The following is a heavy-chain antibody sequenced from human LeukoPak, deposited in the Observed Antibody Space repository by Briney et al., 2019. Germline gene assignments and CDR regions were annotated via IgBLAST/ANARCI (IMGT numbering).Heavy chain of an antibody. D-gene: IGHD3-10*01. J-gene: IGHJ5*02. CDR3: ARHFLMVRGIYSGWFDP. V-gene: IGHV4-34*01. CDR2: INHSGST. Sequence: SETLSLTCAVYGGSFSGYYWSWIRQPPGKGLEWIGEINHSGSTNYNPSLKSRVTISVDTPKNQFSLKLSSVTAADTAVYYCARHFLMVRGIYSGWFDPWGQGTLVTVSS. CDR1: GGSFSGYY.